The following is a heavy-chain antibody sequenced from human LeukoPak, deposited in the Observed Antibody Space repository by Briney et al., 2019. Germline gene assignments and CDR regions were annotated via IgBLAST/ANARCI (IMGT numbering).Heavy chain of an antibody. Sequence: SVKVSCKASGGTFSSYAISWVRQAPGQGGEWMGGIIPIFATANYAQKFQGRVTITTDESTSTAYMELSSLRSEDTAVYYCARGPGLERFDYWGQGTLVTVSS. J-gene: IGHJ4*02. V-gene: IGHV1-69*05. CDR1: GGTFSSYA. CDR2: IIPIFATA. CDR3: ARGPGLERFDY. D-gene: IGHD1-1*01.